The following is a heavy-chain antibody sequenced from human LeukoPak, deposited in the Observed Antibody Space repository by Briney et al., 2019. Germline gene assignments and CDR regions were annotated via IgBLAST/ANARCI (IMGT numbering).Heavy chain of an antibody. Sequence: PGGSLRLSCAATGFTFSDEYMSWIRQAPGKGLEWVSYISSSSSYTNYADSVKGRFTISRDNAKNSLSLQMNSLRAEDTAVYYCARTRGRGSGGHFDIWGQGTMVTVS. J-gene: IGHJ3*02. V-gene: IGHV3-11*06. CDR3: ARTRGRGSGGHFDI. CDR2: ISSSSSYT. CDR1: GFTFSDEY.